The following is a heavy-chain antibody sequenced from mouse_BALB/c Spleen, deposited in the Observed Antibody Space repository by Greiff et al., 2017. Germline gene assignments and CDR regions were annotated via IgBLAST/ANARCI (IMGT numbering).Heavy chain of an antibody. CDR1: GFTFSSYA. CDR2: ISSGGSYT. V-gene: IGHV5-9-4*01. J-gene: IGHJ2*01. CDR3: AREYFDY. Sequence: DVQLVESGGGLVKPGGSLKLSCAASGFTFSSYAMSWVRQSPEKRLEWVAEISSGGSYTYYPDTVTGRFTISRDNAKNTLYLEMSSLRSEDTAMYYCAREYFDYWGQGTTLTVSS.